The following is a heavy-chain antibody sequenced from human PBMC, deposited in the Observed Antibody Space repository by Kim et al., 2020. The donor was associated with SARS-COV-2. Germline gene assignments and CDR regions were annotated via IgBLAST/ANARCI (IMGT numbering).Heavy chain of an antibody. CDR2: ISGGGHST. D-gene: IGHD3-10*01. CDR1: GFTFGSSA. V-gene: IGHV3-23*01. J-gene: IGHJ4*02. Sequence: GGSLRLSCAASGFTFGSSAMAWVRQAPGKGLEWLSAISGGGHSTYYANSVKGRFTVSRDNSKNTVYLQMYSLRAEDTAVYYCAKELVSRSSPSFDYWGQG. CDR3: AKELVSRSSPSFDY.